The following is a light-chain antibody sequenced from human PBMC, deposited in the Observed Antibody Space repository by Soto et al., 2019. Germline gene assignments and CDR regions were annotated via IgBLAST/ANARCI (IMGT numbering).Light chain of an antibody. V-gene: IGLV2-14*03. CDR1: ISDVSGYDF. J-gene: IGLJ1*01. CDR2: DVS. CDR3: SSYTTSNPFV. Sequence: QSVLTQPASVSGSPGQSITISCTGTISDVSGYDFVSWYQQYPGKAPKLMSYDVSNRPPGVSNRFSGSKSGTTASLTISGLQAEDEADYYCSSYTTSNPFVSGAGTKVTAL.